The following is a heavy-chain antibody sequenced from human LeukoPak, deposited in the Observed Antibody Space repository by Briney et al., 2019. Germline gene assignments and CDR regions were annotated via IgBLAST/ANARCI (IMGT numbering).Heavy chain of an antibody. D-gene: IGHD2-15*01. CDR1: GYTFTSYG. Sequence: ASVKVSCKASGYTFTSYGISWVRQAPGQGLEWMGWISTYNGNTKYAQKFQGRVTMTTDTSTSTAYMELRSPRSDDTAVYYCARDNDCSGGSCYAPFDYWGQGTLVTVSS. CDR2: ISTYNGNT. J-gene: IGHJ4*02. V-gene: IGHV1-18*01. CDR3: ARDNDCSGGSCYAPFDY.